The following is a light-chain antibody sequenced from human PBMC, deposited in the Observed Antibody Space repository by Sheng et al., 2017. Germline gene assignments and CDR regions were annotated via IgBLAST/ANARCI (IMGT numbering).Light chain of an antibody. V-gene: IGKV3-15*01. Sequence: ETELTQSPVTLSVSPGERATLSCRASQSVGRNLAWYQQKPGRAPWPLXYGASTRATGVPARFSGTGSGTEFTLTINSLQSEDFAVYYCQQYNDWPRAFGPRDQSGYQT. CDR3: QQYNDWPRA. J-gene: IGKJ3*01. CDR1: QSVGRN. CDR2: GAS.